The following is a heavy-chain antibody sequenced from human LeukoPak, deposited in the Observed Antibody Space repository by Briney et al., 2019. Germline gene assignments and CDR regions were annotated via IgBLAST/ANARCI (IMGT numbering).Heavy chain of an antibody. D-gene: IGHD2-2*01. CDR3: ARTPPGDYCSSTSCYLYFDY. CDR2: HDWDDDK. CDR1: GFSLSTSGMR. Sequence: SGPTLLKPTQTLTLTCTFSGFSLSTSGMRVSWIRQPPGKALETLARHDWDDDKFYSTSMKTRLTISKDTSKNQVVLTMTNMDPGDTATYYCARTPPGDYCSSTSCYLYFDYWGQGTLVTVSS. J-gene: IGHJ4*02. V-gene: IGHV2-70*04.